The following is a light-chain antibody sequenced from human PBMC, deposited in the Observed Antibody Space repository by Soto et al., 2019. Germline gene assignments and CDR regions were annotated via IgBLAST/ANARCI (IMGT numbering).Light chain of an antibody. CDR2: KAS. V-gene: IGKV1-5*03. Sequence: DIQMTQSPSTLSASVGDRATITCRASQSISTWLAWYQQKAGKAPKLLIYKASSSQSGIPSRFSGSGSGTEFTLTINSLQPDDFAAYDGQQYSTCSQAFGQGTKVEIK. CDR1: QSISTW. J-gene: IGKJ1*01. CDR3: QQYSTCSQA.